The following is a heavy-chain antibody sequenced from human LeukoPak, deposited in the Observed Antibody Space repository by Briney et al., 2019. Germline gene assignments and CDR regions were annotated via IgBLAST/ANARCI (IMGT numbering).Heavy chain of an antibody. CDR2: IHYSGST. Sequence: PSETLSLTCAVYGGSFSGYYWSWIRQPPGKGLEGIGYIHYSGSTNYNPSLKSRVTISVDTSKNQFSLKLTSVTAADTAVYYCARVEEGYGSGRRENFYYYYMDVWGKGTTVTISS. J-gene: IGHJ6*03. CDR1: GGSFSGYY. V-gene: IGHV4-59*01. D-gene: IGHD3-10*01. CDR3: ARVEEGYGSGRRENFYYYYMDV.